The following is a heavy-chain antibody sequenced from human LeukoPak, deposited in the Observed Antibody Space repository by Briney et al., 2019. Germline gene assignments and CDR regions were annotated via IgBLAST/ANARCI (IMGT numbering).Heavy chain of an antibody. V-gene: IGHV1-3*01. J-gene: IGHJ4*02. D-gene: IGHD6-13*01. CDR3: ARDSGIAAAGTGIEY. Sequence: ASVKVSCKASGYTFTSYAMHWVRQAPGQRLEWMGWINAGNGNTKYSQKFQGRVTITRDTSASTAYMELSSLRAEDTAVYYCARDSGIAAAGTGIEYWGQGTLVTVSS. CDR1: GYTFTSYA. CDR2: INAGNGNT.